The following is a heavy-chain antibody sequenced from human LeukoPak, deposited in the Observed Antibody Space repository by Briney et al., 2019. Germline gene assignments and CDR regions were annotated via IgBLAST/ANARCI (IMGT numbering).Heavy chain of an antibody. J-gene: IGHJ6*04. CDR1: GYTFSSYD. CDR2: IRTAGDP. D-gene: IGHD4-17*01. V-gene: IGHV3-13*05. Sequence: GGSLRLSCAASGYTFSSYDKHWVRHAAGKGLEWVSAIRTAGDPYYPGSVTGRFTISRENAKNSLCLQINSLRGGDTAGYLCARGGYGDKNQAYGMAVWGEGTTVTVSS. CDR3: ARGGYGDKNQAYGMAV.